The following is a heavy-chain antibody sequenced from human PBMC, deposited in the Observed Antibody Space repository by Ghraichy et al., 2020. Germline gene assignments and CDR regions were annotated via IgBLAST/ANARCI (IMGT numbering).Heavy chain of an antibody. J-gene: IGHJ5*02. CDR1: GFTFSSYA. D-gene: IGHD6-19*01. CDR2: ISYDGSNK. V-gene: IGHV3-30-3*01. Sequence: GESLNISCAASGFTFSSYAMHWVRQAPGKGLEWVAVISYDGSNKYYADSVKGRFTISRDNSKNTLYLQMNSLRAEDTAVYYCARAGYSSGWYGDWFDPWGQGTLVTVSS. CDR3: ARAGYSSGWYGDWFDP.